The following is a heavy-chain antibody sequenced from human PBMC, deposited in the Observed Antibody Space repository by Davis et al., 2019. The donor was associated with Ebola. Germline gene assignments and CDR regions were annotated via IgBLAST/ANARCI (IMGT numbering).Heavy chain of an antibody. CDR2: ISSSSSTI. Sequence: PGGSLRLSCAASGFTFSSYSMNWVRQAPGKGLEWVSYISSSSSTIYYADSVKGRFTISRDNAKNSLYLQMNSLRDEDTAVYYCVRVRGVFDWAIRDYYGMDVWGQGTTVTVSS. J-gene: IGHJ6*02. V-gene: IGHV3-48*02. D-gene: IGHD3-9*01. CDR1: GFTFSSYS. CDR3: VRVRGVFDWAIRDYYGMDV.